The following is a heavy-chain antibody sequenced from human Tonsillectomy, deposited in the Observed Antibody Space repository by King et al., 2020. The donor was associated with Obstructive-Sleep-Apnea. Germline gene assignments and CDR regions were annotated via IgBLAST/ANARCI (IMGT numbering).Heavy chain of an antibody. CDR3: AKAYLGEDY. J-gene: IGHJ4*02. D-gene: IGHD3-16*01. V-gene: IGHV3-23*04. CDR1: GFTFSSYT. Sequence: DVQLVESGGGLVQPGGSLRLSCAASGFTFSSYTMSWVRKAPGKGLEWVAGISGRGVHTYFQDPVKGRFTISRDNSKDTLYLQMNSMRAEDTAVYYCAKAYLGEDYWGQGTLVTVSS. CDR2: ISGRGVHT.